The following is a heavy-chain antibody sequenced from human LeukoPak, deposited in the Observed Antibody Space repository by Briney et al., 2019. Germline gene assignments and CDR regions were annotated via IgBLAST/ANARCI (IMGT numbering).Heavy chain of an antibody. CDR2: ISYDGSNK. V-gene: IGHV3-30*18. CDR1: GFTFSSYG. D-gene: IGHD6-19*01. CDR3: AKDIDSSGWYDFDY. Sequence: PGRSLRLSCAASGFTFSSYGMHWVRQAPGKGLEWVAVISYDGSNKYYADSVKGRFTISRDNSKNTLYLQVNSLRAEDTAVYYCAKDIDSSGWYDFDYWGQGTLVTVSS. J-gene: IGHJ4*02.